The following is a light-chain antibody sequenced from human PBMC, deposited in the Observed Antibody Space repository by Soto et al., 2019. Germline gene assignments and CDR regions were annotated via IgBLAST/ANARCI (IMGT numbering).Light chain of an antibody. CDR2: EVS. J-gene: IGLJ1*01. CDR3: SSYAGSNNYV. CDR1: SSDVGGYNY. Sequence: QSALTQPPSASGSPGQSVTLSCTGTSSDVGGYNYVSWYQHHPGKAPKLMIYEVSQRPSGVPDRFSGSKSGNSASLTVSGLQAEDEADYYCSSYAGSNNYVFGTGTKVTVL. V-gene: IGLV2-8*01.